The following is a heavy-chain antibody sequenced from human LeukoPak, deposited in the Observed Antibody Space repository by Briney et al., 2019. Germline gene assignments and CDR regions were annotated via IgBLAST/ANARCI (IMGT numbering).Heavy chain of an antibody. V-gene: IGHV4-59*01. CDR3: ARGRRSGYSRFDY. J-gene: IGHJ4*02. Sequence: SETLSLTCTVSGGSISSYYWSWIRQPSGKGLEWIGYIYYSGSTNYNPSLKSRVTISVDTSKNQFSLKLSSVTAADTAVYYCARGRRSGYSRFDYWGQGTLVTVSS. D-gene: IGHD3-3*01. CDR2: IYYSGST. CDR1: GGSISSYY.